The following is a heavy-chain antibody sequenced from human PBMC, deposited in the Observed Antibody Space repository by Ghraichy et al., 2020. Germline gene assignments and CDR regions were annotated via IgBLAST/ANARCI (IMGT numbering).Heavy chain of an antibody. Sequence: GGSLRLSCTASGFTLGDYATSWVRQAPGKGLEWVGFIRSKAYGGTTEYAASVKGRFTISRDESKTIAYLQMNSLKTEDTAVYYCTRDLTIPATTGDMDVWGQGTTVTVSS. CDR3: TRDLTIPATTGDMDV. D-gene: IGHD1-26*01. CDR2: IRSKAYGGTT. V-gene: IGHV3-49*04. J-gene: IGHJ6*02. CDR1: GFTLGDYA.